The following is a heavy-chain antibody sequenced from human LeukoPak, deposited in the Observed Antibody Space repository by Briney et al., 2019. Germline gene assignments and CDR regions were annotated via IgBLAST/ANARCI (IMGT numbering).Heavy chain of an antibody. CDR2: INWNGGST. V-gene: IGHV3-20*04. CDR1: GFTFDDYG. Sequence: GGSLRLSCAASGFTFDDYGMSWVRQAPGKGLEWVSGINWNGGSTGYADSVRGRFTISRDNAKNSLHLQMNSLRAEDTAVYYCATDRDNSDWQKRFDSWGQGTLVTVSS. J-gene: IGHJ4*02. D-gene: IGHD2-21*02. CDR3: ATDRDNSDWQKRFDS.